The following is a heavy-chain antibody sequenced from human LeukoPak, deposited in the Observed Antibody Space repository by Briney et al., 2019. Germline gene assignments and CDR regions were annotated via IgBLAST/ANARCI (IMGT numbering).Heavy chain of an antibody. Sequence: GGSLRLSCAASGFTFSNYWMSWVRQAPGKGLEWVANIKHDGSEKFYVDSVRGRFTISRDNAKNSLCFQMSSLRAEDTAVYYCARDADLGTPITGGFDIGGQGTVVTVS. J-gene: IGHJ3*02. D-gene: IGHD5-24*01. CDR1: GFTFSNYW. CDR2: IKHDGSEK. CDR3: ARDADLGTPITGGFDI. V-gene: IGHV3-7*01.